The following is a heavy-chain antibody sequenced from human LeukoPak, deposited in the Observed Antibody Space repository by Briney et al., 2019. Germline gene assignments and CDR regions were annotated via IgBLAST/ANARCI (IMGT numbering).Heavy chain of an antibody. Sequence: KPSETLSLTCSVSGASIRSYYWSWIRQPPGKGLEWIGYIYYSGSTNYNPSLKSRVTMSVDTSKNQFSLKLSSVTAADTAVYYCAALGIPLALTFWGQGTLVTVSS. J-gene: IGHJ1*01. CDR3: AALGIPLALTF. V-gene: IGHV4-59*01. CDR2: IYYSGST. CDR1: GASIRSYY. D-gene: IGHD3-10*01.